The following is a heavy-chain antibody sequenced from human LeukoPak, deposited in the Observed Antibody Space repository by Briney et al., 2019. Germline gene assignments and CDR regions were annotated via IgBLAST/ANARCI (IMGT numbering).Heavy chain of an antibody. CDR1: GGSFSGYY. J-gene: IGHJ4*02. D-gene: IGHD3-3*01. Sequence: PAETLSLTCAVYGGSFSGYYWSWIRRPPGKGLEWIGEINHSGSTNYNPSLKSRVTISVDTSKNQFSLKLSSVTAADTAVYYCARARYDYDFWSGYQNYWGQGTLVTVSS. V-gene: IGHV4-34*01. CDR3: ARARYDYDFWSGYQNY. CDR2: INHSGST.